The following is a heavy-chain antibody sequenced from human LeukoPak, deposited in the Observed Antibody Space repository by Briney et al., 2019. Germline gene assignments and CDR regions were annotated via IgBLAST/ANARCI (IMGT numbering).Heavy chain of an antibody. V-gene: IGHV4-61*02. CDR2: IYTSGST. CDR3: ARDSGIVGATLYDY. CDR1: GGSISSGSYY. J-gene: IGHJ4*02. Sequence: SQTLSLTCTVSGGSISSGSYYWSWIRQPAGKGLEWIGRIYTSGSTNYNPSLKSRVTISVDTSKNQFSLKLSSVTAADTAVYYCARDSGIVGATLYDYWGQGTLVTVSS. D-gene: IGHD1-26*01.